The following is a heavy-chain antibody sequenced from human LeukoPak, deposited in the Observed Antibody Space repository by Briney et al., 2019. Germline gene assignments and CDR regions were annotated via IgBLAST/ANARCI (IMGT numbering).Heavy chain of an antibody. V-gene: IGHV3-7*01. Sequence: GGSLRLSCAASGFTFSSYWMSWARQAPGKGLEWVANIKQDGSEKYYVDSVKGRFTISRDNAKNSLYLQMNSLRAEDTAVYYCARAKVVPAAIRSYYFDYWGQGTLVTVSS. CDR2: IKQDGSEK. J-gene: IGHJ4*02. CDR3: ARAKVVPAAIRSYYFDY. CDR1: GFTFSSYW. D-gene: IGHD2-2*02.